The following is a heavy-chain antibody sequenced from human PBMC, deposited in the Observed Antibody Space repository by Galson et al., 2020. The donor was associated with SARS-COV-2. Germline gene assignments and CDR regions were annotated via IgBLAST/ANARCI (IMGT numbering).Heavy chain of an antibody. D-gene: IGHD2-8*01. J-gene: IGHJ4*02. CDR2: ISNDGSNK. V-gene: IGHV3-30*18. CDR1: GFTFSTYG. CDR3: AKEMPLMGIDFDN. Sequence: GGSLRLSCAASGFTFSTYGMHWVRQAPGKGLEWVAVISNDGSNKYYADSVKGRFTISRDNPKNTLYLQMNSLRAADTAVYYCAKEMPLMGIDFDNWGQGTLVTVSS.